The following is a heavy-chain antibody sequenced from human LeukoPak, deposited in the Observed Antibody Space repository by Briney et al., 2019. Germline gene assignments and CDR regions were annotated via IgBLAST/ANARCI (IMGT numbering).Heavy chain of an antibody. Sequence: SETLSLTCTVSGGSISSYYWSWIRQPPGKGLEWIGYIYYSGSTNYNPSLKSRVTISVDTSKNQFSLKLSSVTAADTAVYYCARGSTYGSGSYRAYYYYYYYMDVWGKGTTVTASS. J-gene: IGHJ6*03. CDR1: GGSISSYY. CDR2: IYYSGST. CDR3: ARGSTYGSGSYRAYYYYYYYMDV. V-gene: IGHV4-59*01. D-gene: IGHD3-10*01.